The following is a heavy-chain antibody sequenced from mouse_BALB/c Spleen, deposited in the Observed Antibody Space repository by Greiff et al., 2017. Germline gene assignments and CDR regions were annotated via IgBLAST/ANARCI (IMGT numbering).Heavy chain of an antibody. D-gene: IGHD2-1*01. CDR2: ISSGSSTI. CDR1: GFTFSSFG. J-gene: IGHJ4*01. CDR3: ARYLLNYAMDY. V-gene: IGHV5-17*02. Sequence: EVQVVESGGGLVQPGGSRKLSCAASGFTFSSFGMHWVRQAPEKGLEWVAYISSGSSTIYYADTVKGRFTISRDNPKNTLFLQMTSLRSEDTAMYYCARYLLNYAMDYWGQGTSVTVSS.